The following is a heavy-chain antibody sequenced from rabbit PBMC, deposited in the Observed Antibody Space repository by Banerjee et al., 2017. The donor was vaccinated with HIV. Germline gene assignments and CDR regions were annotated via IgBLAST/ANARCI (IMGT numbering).Heavy chain of an antibody. CDR1: GFSFSSGYD. CDR2: IDPPSSGVT. CDR3: ARRVYTYGDTGYAAVDL. V-gene: IGHV1S40*01. J-gene: IGHJ4*01. Sequence: QSLEESGGDLVKPGASLTLTCTASGFSFSSGYDMCWVRQAPGKGLEWIACIDPPSSGVTNYANWAKGRFTISKTSSTTVTLQMTSLTAADTATYFCARRVYTYGDTGYAAVDLWGPGTLVTVS. D-gene: IGHD6-1*01.